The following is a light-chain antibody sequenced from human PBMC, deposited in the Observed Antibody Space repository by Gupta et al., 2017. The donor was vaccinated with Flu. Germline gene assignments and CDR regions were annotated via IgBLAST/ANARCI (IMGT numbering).Light chain of an antibody. Sequence: AIRLNQSTSSFSATTGYRVTITCRASQGISSYLAWYQQKPGKAPKLLIYAASTLQSGVPSRFSGSGSGTDFTLTISSLQAEDFATYYCQQYYSYPITFGQGTRLEIK. CDR3: QQYYSYPIT. CDR1: QGISSY. J-gene: IGKJ5*01. CDR2: AAS. V-gene: IGKV1-8*01.